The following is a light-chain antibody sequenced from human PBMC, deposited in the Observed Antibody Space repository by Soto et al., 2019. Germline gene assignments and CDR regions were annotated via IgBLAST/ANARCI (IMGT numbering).Light chain of an antibody. J-gene: IGKJ1*01. CDR3: HQSNDWWT. CDR2: GAS. Sequence: EVVMTHSPATLSVSPGERATLSCRASQSFSNNLAWYQQKPGQAPRLLIYGASTRATGIPARFSGSGSGTEFTLTISSLQSEDFAVYYCHQSNDWWTFGQGTKVDIK. CDR1: QSFSNN. V-gene: IGKV3-15*01.